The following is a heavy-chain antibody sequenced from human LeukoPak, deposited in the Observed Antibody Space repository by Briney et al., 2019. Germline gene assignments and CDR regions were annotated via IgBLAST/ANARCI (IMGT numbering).Heavy chain of an antibody. CDR3: TRGGVTSDY. J-gene: IGHJ4*02. CDR1: GFTFSSYG. V-gene: IGHV3-30*03. Sequence: PGGSLRLSCAASGFTFSSYGMHWVRQAPGKGLEWVAVISYDGSNKYYADSVKGRFTISRDNTKNSLYLQMNSLRVEDTAVYYCTRGGVTSDYWGQGTLVTVSS. D-gene: IGHD2-21*02. CDR2: ISYDGSNK.